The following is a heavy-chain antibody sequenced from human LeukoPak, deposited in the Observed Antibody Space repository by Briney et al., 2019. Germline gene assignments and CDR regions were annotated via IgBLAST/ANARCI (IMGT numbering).Heavy chain of an antibody. CDR3: ARGSYYNVDY. D-gene: IGHD3-10*01. CDR2: ISYDGSNK. J-gene: IGHJ4*02. CDR1: GFTFSSYG. V-gene: IGHV3-30*03. Sequence: PGWSLRLSCAASGFTFSSYGMHWVRQAPGKGLEWVAVISYDGSNKYYADSVKGRFTISRDNSKNTLYLQMNSLRAEDTAVYYCARGSYYNVDYCGQGTLVTVSS.